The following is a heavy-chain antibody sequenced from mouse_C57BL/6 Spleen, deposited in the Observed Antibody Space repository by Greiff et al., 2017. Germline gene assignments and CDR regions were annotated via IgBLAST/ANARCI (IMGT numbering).Heavy chain of an antibody. D-gene: IGHD3-3*01. Sequence: QVQLQQPGAGLVMPGASVKLSCKASGYTFTNYWMNWVKQRPGQGLEWIGEIDPSASYTNYNQKFKGKSTLTVDKSCSTAYMQLSSLTSADSAVYYAARRDWYYAMDYWGQGTSVTVSS. CDR2: IDPSASYT. CDR1: GYTFTNYW. J-gene: IGHJ4*01. V-gene: IGHV1-69*01. CDR3: ARRDWYYAMDY.